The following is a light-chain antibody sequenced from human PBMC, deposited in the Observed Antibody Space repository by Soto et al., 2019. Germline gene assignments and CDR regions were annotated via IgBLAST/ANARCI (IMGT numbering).Light chain of an antibody. CDR2: DAS. V-gene: IGKV3-11*01. J-gene: IGKJ5*01. CDR1: QSLSGS. Sequence: EIVLTQSPATLSLSPGERATLSCRVSQSLSGSLAWYQQTPGQAPRLLIYDASNRATGIPARFSGSGSGTDFTLTISSLEPEDFAVYYCQQRSNGPPVITFGLGTRLEIK. CDR3: QQRSNGPPVIT.